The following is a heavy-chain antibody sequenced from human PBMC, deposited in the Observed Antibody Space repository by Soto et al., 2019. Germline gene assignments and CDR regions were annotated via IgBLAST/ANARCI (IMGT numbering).Heavy chain of an antibody. Sequence: QLQLQESGPGLVKPSETLSLTCTVSGGSISSSSYYWGWIRQPPGKGLEWIGSIYYSGSTYYNPSLKSRVTISVDTSKNQFSLKLSSVTAADTAVYYCASQKRHYSSSNRYYYGMDVWGQGTTVTVSS. V-gene: IGHV4-39*01. CDR3: ASQKRHYSSSNRYYYGMDV. CDR2: IYYSGST. J-gene: IGHJ6*02. D-gene: IGHD6-6*01. CDR1: GGSISSSSYY.